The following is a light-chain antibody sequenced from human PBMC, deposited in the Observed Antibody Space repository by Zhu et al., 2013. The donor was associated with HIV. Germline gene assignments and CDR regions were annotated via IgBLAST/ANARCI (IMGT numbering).Light chain of an antibody. CDR2: KAS. CDR3: QQYKSFVT. CDR1: ENIDTS. J-gene: IGKJ3*01. Sequence: DIQMTQSPSTLSASVGDTVTITCRASENIDTSLAWYQQKPGNAPKLLIYKASTLQTAVPPRFSGSGSGREFTLTISYLRPDDFATYFCQQYKSFVTFGPGT. V-gene: IGKV1-5*03.